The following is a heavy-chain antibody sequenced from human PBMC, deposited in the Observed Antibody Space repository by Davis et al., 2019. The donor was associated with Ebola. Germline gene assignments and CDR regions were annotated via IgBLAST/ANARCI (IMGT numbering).Heavy chain of an antibody. Sequence: PGGSLRLSCAASGFTFSSYAMHWVRQAPGKGLEWVAVISYDGSNKYYADSVKGRFTISRDNSKNTLYLQMNSLRAEDTAVYYCARDHKQTIVLMVYAYSYYFDYWGQGTLVTVSS. V-gene: IGHV3-30-3*01. CDR1: GFTFSSYA. J-gene: IGHJ4*02. CDR3: ARDHKQTIVLMVYAYSYYFDY. D-gene: IGHD2-8*01. CDR2: ISYDGSNK.